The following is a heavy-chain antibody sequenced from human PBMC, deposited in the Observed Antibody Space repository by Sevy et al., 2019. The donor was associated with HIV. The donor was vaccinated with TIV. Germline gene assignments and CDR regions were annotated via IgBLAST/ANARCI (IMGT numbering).Heavy chain of an antibody. CDR2: IYHSGNT. CDR3: ARTLRRNFETRATAFNI. Sequence: SETLSLTCAVSGYSISSDDYWVWIRQPPGKGLEWIGNIYHSGNTYYNPSLKSRVTMSLDTSMNQFSLRLTAVTAADTAVYYCARTLRRNFETRATAFNIWGQGTMVTVSS. V-gene: IGHV4-38-2*01. CDR1: GYSISSDDY. D-gene: IGHD1-7*01. J-gene: IGHJ3*02.